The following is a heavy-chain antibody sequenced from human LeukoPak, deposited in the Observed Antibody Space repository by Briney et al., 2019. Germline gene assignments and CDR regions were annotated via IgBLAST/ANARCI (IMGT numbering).Heavy chain of an antibody. V-gene: IGHV1-8*01. Sequence: GASVKVSCKASGYTFTSYDINWVRQATGQGLEWMGWMNPNSGNTGYAQKLQGRVTMTTDTSTSTAYMELRSLRSDDTAVYYCARDYYDSSGYSHFDYWGQGTLVTVSS. CDR1: GYTFTSYD. CDR3: ARDYYDSSGYSHFDY. J-gene: IGHJ4*02. D-gene: IGHD3-22*01. CDR2: MNPNSGNT.